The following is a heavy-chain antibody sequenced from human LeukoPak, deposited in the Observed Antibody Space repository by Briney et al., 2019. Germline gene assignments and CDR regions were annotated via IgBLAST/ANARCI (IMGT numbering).Heavy chain of an antibody. CDR1: GFTFSSYG. J-gene: IGHJ4*02. V-gene: IGHV3-33*01. CDR3: ARDGACGGDCYSD. D-gene: IGHD2-21*02. CDR2: IWYDGSNK. Sequence: GGSLRLSCAASGFTFSSYGMHWVRQAPGKGLEWVAVIWYDGSNKYYADSVKGRFTISRDNSKNTLYLQMNSLRAEDTAVYYCARDGACGGDCYSDWGQGTLVTVSS.